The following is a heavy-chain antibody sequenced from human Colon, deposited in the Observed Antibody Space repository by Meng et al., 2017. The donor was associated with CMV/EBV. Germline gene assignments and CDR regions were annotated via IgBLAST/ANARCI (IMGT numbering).Heavy chain of an antibody. D-gene: IGHD2-2*01. CDR2: INPNGGGT. J-gene: IGHJ5*02. CDR3: ARIKCGTTSCSQGLDP. V-gene: IGHV1-2*02. Sequence: SIFTHFYLHWVRQVPGQGLGWMGWINPNGGGTDYAEPFRGRVTLTRDTSINTAYLEVRRLTSDDTAVYYCARIKCGTTSCSQGLDPWGQGTLVTVSS. CDR1: SIFTHFY.